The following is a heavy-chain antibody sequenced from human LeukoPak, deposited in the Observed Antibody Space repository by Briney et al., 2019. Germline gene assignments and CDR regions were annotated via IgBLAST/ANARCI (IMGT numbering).Heavy chain of an antibody. CDR1: GLTFSSHW. J-gene: IGHJ4*02. CDR2: ITNDGSST. Sequence: PGGSLRLSCAASGLTFSSHWMHWVRQAPGKGLVWVSRITNDGSSTTYADSVKGRFTISRDSSKNTLYLQMNSLRDEDTAIYYCAKSLVGTTRGYDYWGQGTLVTVSS. D-gene: IGHD1-26*01. CDR3: AKSLVGTTRGYDY. V-gene: IGHV3-74*01.